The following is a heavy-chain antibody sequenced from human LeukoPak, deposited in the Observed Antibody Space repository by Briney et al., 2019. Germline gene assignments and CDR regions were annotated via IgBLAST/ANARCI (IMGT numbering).Heavy chain of an antibody. CDR1: GYTFTGYY. J-gene: IGHJ5*02. D-gene: IGHD2-2*01. Sequence: GASVKVSCTASGYTFTGYYMHWVRQAPGQGLEWMGWINPNSGGINYAQKFQGWVTITRDTSISTAYMELSRLRSDDTALYNCARGGIVVVPADTSNWFDPWGQGTLVTVSS. CDR3: ARGGIVVVPADTSNWFDP. CDR2: INPNSGGI. V-gene: IGHV1-2*04.